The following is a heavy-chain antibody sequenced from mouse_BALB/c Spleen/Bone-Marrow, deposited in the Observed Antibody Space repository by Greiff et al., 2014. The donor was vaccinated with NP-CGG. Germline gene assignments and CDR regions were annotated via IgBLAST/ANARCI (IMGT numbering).Heavy chain of an antibody. CDR2: IDPETGGT. Sequence: VQLQQSGAELVRPGASVTLSCKASGYTFTDYERHWVKQTPVHGLEWIGAIDPETGGTAYNQKFKGKATLTADKSSSTAYMELRSLTSEDSAVYYCTRHWDYAMDYWGQGTSVTVSS. D-gene: IGHD4-1*01. J-gene: IGHJ4*01. CDR1: GYTFTDYE. V-gene: IGHV1-15*01. CDR3: TRHWDYAMDY.